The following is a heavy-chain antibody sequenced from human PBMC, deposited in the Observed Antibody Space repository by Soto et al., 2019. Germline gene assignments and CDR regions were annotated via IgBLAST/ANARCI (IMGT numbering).Heavy chain of an antibody. CDR1: GFTSSSYW. CDR2: IKQDGSEK. CDR3: ARNRTF. Sequence: GGSLRLSCAASGFTSSSYWMSWVRQAQGKGMEWVANIKQDGSEKYYVDSVKGRFTISRDNAKNSLYLQMNSLRAEDTAVYYCARNRTFRGQGTPVTVSS. V-gene: IGHV3-7*03. J-gene: IGHJ4*02.